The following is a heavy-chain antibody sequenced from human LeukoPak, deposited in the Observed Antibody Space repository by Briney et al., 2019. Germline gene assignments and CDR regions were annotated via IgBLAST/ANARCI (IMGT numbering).Heavy chain of an antibody. Sequence: ASVKVSCKASGYTFTSYYMHWVRQAPGQGLERMGIINPSGGSTSYAQKFQGRVAMTRDTSTSTVYMELSSLRSEDTAVYYCARGGKVYSSSWYRAPIEYYFDYWGQGTLVTVSS. CDR1: GYTFTSYY. V-gene: IGHV1-46*01. J-gene: IGHJ4*02. CDR3: ARGGKVYSSSWYRAPIEYYFDY. CDR2: INPSGGST. D-gene: IGHD6-13*01.